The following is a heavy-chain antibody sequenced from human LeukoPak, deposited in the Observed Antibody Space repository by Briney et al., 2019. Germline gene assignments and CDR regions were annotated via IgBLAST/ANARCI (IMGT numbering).Heavy chain of an antibody. CDR2: ISSSGSTI. Sequence: GGSLRLSCVASGFTLSSYEMNWVRQAPGKGLEWVSYISSSGSTIYYADSVKGRFTISRDNAKNSLYLQMNSLRAEDTAVYYCAELGITMIGGVWGKGTTVTISS. J-gene: IGHJ6*04. V-gene: IGHV3-48*03. D-gene: IGHD3-10*02. CDR1: GFTLSSYE. CDR3: AELGITMIGGV.